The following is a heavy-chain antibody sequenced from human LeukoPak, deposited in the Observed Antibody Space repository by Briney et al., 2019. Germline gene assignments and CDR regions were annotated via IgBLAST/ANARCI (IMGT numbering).Heavy chain of an antibody. CDR2: ISGSGGST. CDR3: AKPIAQVRTWYRDDY. V-gene: IGHV3-23*01. Sequence: GGSLRLSCAASGFTFSSYAMSWVRQAPGKGLEWVSAISGSGGSTYYADSVKGRFTISRDNSKNTLYLQMNSLRAEDTAVYYCAKPIAQVRTWYRDDYWGQGTLVTVSS. D-gene: IGHD1-1*01. J-gene: IGHJ4*02. CDR1: GFTFSSYA.